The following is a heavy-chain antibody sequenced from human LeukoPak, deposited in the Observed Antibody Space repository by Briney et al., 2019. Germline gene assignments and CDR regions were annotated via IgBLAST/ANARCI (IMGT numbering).Heavy chain of an antibody. V-gene: IGHV3-49*04. J-gene: IGHJ6*02. CDR1: GFTFSNAW. CDR2: IRSKAYGGTT. D-gene: IGHD3-3*01. CDR3: TRDSPSESLRFSYYYYYYGMDV. Sequence: GGSLRLSCTASGFTFSNAWMNWVRQAPGKGLEWVGFIRSKAYGGTTEYAASVKGRFTISRDDSKSIAYLQMNSLKTEDTAVYYCTRDSPSESLRFSYYYYYYGMDVWGQGTTVTVSS.